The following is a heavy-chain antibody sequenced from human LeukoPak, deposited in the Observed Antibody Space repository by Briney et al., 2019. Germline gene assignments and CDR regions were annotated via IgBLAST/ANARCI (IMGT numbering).Heavy chain of an antibody. J-gene: IGHJ4*02. CDR2: VRYDGKNQ. CDR3: ASAEVTGREVDY. D-gene: IGHD1-20*01. CDR1: GFTFSSYG. Sequence: GGSLRLSCTASGFTFSSYGIHWVRQAPGKGLEWVSFVRYDGKNQYYADSVKGRFTVSRDNAKSTLYLQMNSLRAENTAVYYCASAEVTGREVDYWGQGTLVTVSS. V-gene: IGHV3-30*02.